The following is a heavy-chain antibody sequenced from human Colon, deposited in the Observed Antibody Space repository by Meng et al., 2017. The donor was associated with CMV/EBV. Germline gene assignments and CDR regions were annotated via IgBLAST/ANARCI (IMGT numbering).Heavy chain of an antibody. J-gene: IGHJ4*02. V-gene: IGHV3-43*01. D-gene: IGHD3-10*01. CDR3: AKDMFGSGSPYDY. CDR2: INYNGGRT. CDR1: GFKLGDYS. Sequence: GGSLRLSCVGSGFKLGDYSMSWVRQTPGKSLEWVSLINYNGGRTYYADAVKGRFVISRDNVKNVLHLEMSSLKTEDSGLYYCAKDMFGSGSPYDYWGLGTLVTVSS.